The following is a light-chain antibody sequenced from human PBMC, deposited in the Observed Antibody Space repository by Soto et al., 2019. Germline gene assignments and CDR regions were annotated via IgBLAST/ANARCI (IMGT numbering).Light chain of an antibody. CDR2: ETS. CDR3: QQSKNYWT. CDR1: QSVSGW. Sequence: DVPMTQSPSTLSASVGDRVTITCRASQSVSGWWAWYQQKPGLAPRLLIYETSTLERGVPSRCTGSGSGTEFSLTISSLHPDDFATYFGQQSKNYWTFGQGTKVEMK. V-gene: IGKV1-5*03. J-gene: IGKJ1*01.